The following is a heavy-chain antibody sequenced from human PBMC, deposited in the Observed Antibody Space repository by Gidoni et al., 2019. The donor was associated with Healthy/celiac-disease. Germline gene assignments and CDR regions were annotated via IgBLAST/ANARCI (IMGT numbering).Heavy chain of an antibody. J-gene: IGHJ3*02. CDR2: ISWNSGSI. V-gene: IGHV3-9*01. CDR3: AKSHLGGGAFDI. CDR1: GFPFDDYA. D-gene: IGHD3-16*01. Sequence: EVQLVESGGGLVQPGRSLRLSCAASGFPFDDYAMHWVRQAPGKGLEWVSGISWNSGSIGYADSVKGRFTISRDNAKNSLYLQMNSLRAEDTALYYCAKSHLGGGAFDIWGQGTMVTVSS.